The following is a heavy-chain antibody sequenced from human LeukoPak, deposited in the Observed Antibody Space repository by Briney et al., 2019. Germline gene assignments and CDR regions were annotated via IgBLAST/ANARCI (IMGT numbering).Heavy chain of an antibody. J-gene: IGHJ1*01. Sequence: SETLSLTCTVSGGSISTYYWSWIRQPPGQGLDWIGSIYYSGSTNYNPSLKSRVTISVDTSKNQFSLKLNSVTAADTAVYYCARDMDSSSWYGFYFQHWGQGTLVTVSS. D-gene: IGHD6-13*01. V-gene: IGHV4-59*01. CDR3: ARDMDSSSWYGFYFQH. CDR2: IYYSGST. CDR1: GGSISTYY.